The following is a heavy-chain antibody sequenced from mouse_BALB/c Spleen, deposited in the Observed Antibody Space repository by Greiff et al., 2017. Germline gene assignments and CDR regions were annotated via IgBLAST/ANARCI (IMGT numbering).Heavy chain of an antibody. D-gene: IGHD1-1*02. CDR2: ISSGGST. J-gene: IGHJ3*01. CDR3: ARDYPYLRWFAY. CDR1: GFTFSSYA. Sequence: EGQRVESGGGLVKPGGSLKLSCAASGFTFSSYAMSWVRQTPEKRLEWVASISSGGSTYYPDSVKGRFTISRDNARNILYLQMSSLRSEDTAMYYCARDYPYLRWFAYWGQGTLVTVSA. V-gene: IGHV5-6-5*01.